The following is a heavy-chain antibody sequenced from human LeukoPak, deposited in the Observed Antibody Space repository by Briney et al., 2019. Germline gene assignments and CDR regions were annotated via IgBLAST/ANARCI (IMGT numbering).Heavy chain of an antibody. V-gene: IGHV1-69*04. D-gene: IGHD3-10*01. J-gene: IGHJ3*02. CDR1: GGTFSSYA. CDR2: IIPILGIA. CDR3: ARWGIGDLRNTFDI. Sequence: SVKVSCKASGGTFSSYAISWVRQAPGQGLEWMGRIIPILGIANYAQKFQGRVTITADKSTSTAYMELSSLRSEDTAVYYCARWGIGDLRNTFDIWGHGTMVTVSS.